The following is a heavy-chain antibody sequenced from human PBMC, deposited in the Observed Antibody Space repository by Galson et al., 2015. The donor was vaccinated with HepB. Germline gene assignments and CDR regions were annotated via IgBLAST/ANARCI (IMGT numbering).Heavy chain of an antibody. J-gene: IGHJ4*02. CDR2: INPSGGTT. CDR1: GYTFTSYY. CDR3: AGDSRGNYQFDY. V-gene: IGHV1-46*01. Sequence: SVNVSCKASGYTFTSYYMHWVRQAPGQGLEWMGIINPSGGTTNYAQKFQGRVTMTRDTSKSTVYMELSSLRSYDTAVYYCAGDSRGNYQFDYWGQGTLVTVSS. D-gene: IGHD4-23*01.